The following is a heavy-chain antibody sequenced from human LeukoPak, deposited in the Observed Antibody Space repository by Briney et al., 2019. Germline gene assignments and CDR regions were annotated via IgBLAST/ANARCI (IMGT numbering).Heavy chain of an antibody. J-gene: IGHJ4*02. CDR1: GFTFSSYG. V-gene: IGHV3-23*01. CDR3: AKDEGYDFWSGYVDY. CDR2: ISGSGGST. D-gene: IGHD3-3*01. Sequence: PGGSLRLSCAASGFTFSSYGMHWVRQAPGKGLEWVSAISGSGGSTYYADSVKGRFTISRDNSKNTLYLQMNSLRAEDTAVYYCAKDEGYDFWSGYVDYWGQGTLVTVSS.